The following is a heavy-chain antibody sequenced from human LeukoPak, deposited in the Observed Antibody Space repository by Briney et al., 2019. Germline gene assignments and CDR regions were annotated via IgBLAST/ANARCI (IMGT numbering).Heavy chain of an antibody. Sequence: PGRSLRLSCAASGFTFSSHDMHWVRQATGKGLEWVSGIGTAGDTHYPGSVKGRFTISRENAKNSLYLQMNSLRAGDTAIYYCARASSGLDYWGQGILVTVSS. J-gene: IGHJ4*02. V-gene: IGHV3-13*01. CDR3: ARASSGLDY. CDR2: IGTAGDT. D-gene: IGHD3-22*01. CDR1: GFTFSSHD.